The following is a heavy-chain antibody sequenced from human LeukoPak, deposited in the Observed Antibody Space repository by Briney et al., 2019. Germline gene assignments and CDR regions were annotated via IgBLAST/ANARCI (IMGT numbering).Heavy chain of an antibody. CDR2: ISSDGSNK. CDR3: ARVGGHCTSTSCPPPDY. CDR1: GFTFSSYA. D-gene: IGHD2-2*01. J-gene: IGHJ4*02. Sequence: GGSLRLSCAASGFTFSSYAMHWVRQAPGKGLEWVAVISSDGSNKYYADSVKGRFTISRDNSKHTLYLQMNSLRAEDTAVYYCARVGGHCTSTSCPPPDYWGQGTLVTVSS. V-gene: IGHV3-30-3*01.